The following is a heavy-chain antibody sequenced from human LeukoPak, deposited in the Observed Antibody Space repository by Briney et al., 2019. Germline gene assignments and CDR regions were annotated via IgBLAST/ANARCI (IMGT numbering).Heavy chain of an antibody. V-gene: IGHV1-2*02. Sequence: ASVKVSCKASGYTFTGYYMHWVRQAPGQGLEWMGWINPNSGGTNYAQKFQGRVTMTRDTSISAAYMELSRLRSDDTAVYYCARDSTGVEWPDAFDIWGQGTMVTVSS. J-gene: IGHJ3*02. CDR2: INPNSGGT. CDR3: ARDSTGVEWPDAFDI. CDR1: GYTFTGYY. D-gene: IGHD1-26*01.